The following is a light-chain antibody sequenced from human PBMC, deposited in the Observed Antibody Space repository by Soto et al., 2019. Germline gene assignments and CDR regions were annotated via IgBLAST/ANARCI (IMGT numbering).Light chain of an antibody. CDR3: QQCDNLPNLT. V-gene: IGKV1-33*01. CDR1: QDICNY. J-gene: IGKJ4*01. CDR2: DAS. Sequence: DIQMTQSPSSLSASVGDRVTITCQASQDICNYLNWYQQKPGKAPKLLIYDASNLETGVPSRFSGSGSGTVFSLTISSLQPEDIATNCCQQCDNLPNLTFGGGTKAEIK.